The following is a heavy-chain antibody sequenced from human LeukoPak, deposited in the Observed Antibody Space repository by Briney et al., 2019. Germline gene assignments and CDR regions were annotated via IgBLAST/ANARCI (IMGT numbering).Heavy chain of an antibody. CDR1: GGSISSSNW. J-gene: IGHJ4*02. Sequence: SETLSLTCAVSGGSISSSNWWSWVRQPPGKGLEWIGEIYHSGSTNYNPSLKSRVTISVDTSKNQFSLKLSSVTAADTAVYYCARRNYYDSSGYYRYWGQGTLVTVSS. CDR3: ARRNYYDSSGYYRY. D-gene: IGHD3-22*01. V-gene: IGHV4-4*02. CDR2: IYHSGST.